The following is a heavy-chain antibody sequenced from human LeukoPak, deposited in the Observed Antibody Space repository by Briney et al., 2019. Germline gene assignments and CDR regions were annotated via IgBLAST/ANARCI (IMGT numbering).Heavy chain of an antibody. D-gene: IGHD2-21*01. CDR2: ISNDGSNE. CDR1: GFTFSSYG. V-gene: IGHV3-30*18. CDR3: AKGHYSPVLPGY. Sequence: WGSLTLSCAASGFTFSSYGMHWVRQAPGKGLEWVALISNDGSNEYYADSIKGRFTISRDNSKNTLYLQMNSLRVDDMAVYYCAKGHYSPVLPGYWGQGTLVNLSS. J-gene: IGHJ4*02.